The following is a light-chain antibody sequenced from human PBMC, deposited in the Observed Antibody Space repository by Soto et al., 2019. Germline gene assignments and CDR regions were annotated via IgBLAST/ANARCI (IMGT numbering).Light chain of an antibody. CDR1: QSISSK. CDR3: QQYNSWTTIT. V-gene: IGKV3-15*01. Sequence: EIVMTQSPATLSVSPGERATLSCRASQSISSKLGWYQQRPGQAPRLLIYGASTRATGIPARFSGSGSGTECTLTNSILQSEDSAVYYCQQYNSWTTITFGQGTRLEIK. CDR2: GAS. J-gene: IGKJ5*01.